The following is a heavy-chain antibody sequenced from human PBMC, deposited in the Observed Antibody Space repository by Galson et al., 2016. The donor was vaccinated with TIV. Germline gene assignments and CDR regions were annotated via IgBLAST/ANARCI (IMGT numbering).Heavy chain of an antibody. J-gene: IGHJ4*02. CDR2: INPNNDDT. V-gene: IGHV1-2*02. CDR3: ASDDGSTSGSDY. D-gene: IGHD3-22*01. Sequence: SVKVSCKASGYTFSDYYIHWVRQAPGQGLEWMGWINPNNDDTYYGQKFQGRVTMTRDKSISTVYMELSRLRSDDTAVYYCASDDGSTSGSDYWGQGTLVTVSS. CDR1: GYTFSDYY.